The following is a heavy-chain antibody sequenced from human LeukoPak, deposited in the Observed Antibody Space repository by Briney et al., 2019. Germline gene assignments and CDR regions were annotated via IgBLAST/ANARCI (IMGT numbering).Heavy chain of an antibody. J-gene: IGHJ4*02. D-gene: IGHD6-13*01. CDR1: GFAFSIYA. CDR2: INGGGDNT. CDR3: AKGSSPLGFFDY. V-gene: IGHV3-23*01. Sequence: HPGGSLRLSCTASGFAFSIYAISWVRQAPGKGLEWVSAINGGGDNTYYADSVKGRFTISGDNSKNTLYLQMNSVRAEDTAVYYCAKGSSPLGFFDYWGQGTLVTVSS.